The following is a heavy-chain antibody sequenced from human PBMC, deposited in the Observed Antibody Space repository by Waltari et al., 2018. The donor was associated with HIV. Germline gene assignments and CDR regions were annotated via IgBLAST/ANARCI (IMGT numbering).Heavy chain of an antibody. CDR2: ISNSGGST. CDR3: AKDLSSISMIIPRSYFDY. D-gene: IGHD3-22*01. CDR1: GFTFRSYA. Sequence: EVQLLESGGGLVQPGGSLRLSCAASGFTFRSYAMSWVRQAPGKGRGWVAAISNSGGSTSYADSVKVRFSISRDNSKNTLYLQMNSLRDEDTAVYYCAKDLSSISMIIPRSYFDYWGQGTLVTVSS. J-gene: IGHJ4*02. V-gene: IGHV3-23*01.